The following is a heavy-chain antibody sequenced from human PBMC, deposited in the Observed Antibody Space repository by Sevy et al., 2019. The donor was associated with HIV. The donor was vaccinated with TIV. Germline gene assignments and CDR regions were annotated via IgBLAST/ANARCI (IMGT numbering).Heavy chain of an antibody. J-gene: IGHJ4*02. CDR1: GFTFSSDS. Sequence: EGSLRLSCAASGFTFSSDSMNWVRRAPGKELEWVSSISSSSSYIYYADSVKGRFTISRDNAKNSLYLQMNSLRAEDTAVYDCVRARGARQGNDRAVQVGTYYFDNWGQGTLVTVSS. D-gene: IGHD3-10*01. CDR3: VRARGARQGNDRAVQVGTYYFDN. V-gene: IGHV3-21*01. CDR2: ISSSSSYI.